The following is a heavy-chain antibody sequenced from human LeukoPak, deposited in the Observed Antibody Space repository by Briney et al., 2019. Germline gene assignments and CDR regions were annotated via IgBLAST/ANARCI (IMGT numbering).Heavy chain of an antibody. CDR1: GFTFSSYS. CDR3: ARGDDNWNDLDAFDI. CDR2: ISSSSSTI. Sequence: GGSLRLSCAASGFTFSSYSMNWVRQAPGKGLEWVPYISSSSSTIYYADSVKGRFTISRDNAKNSLYLQMNSLRAEDTAVYYCARGDDNWNDLDAFDIWGQGTMVTVSS. J-gene: IGHJ3*02. V-gene: IGHV3-48*01. D-gene: IGHD1-1*01.